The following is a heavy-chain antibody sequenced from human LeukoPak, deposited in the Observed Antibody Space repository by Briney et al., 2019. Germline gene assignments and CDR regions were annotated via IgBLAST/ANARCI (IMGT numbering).Heavy chain of an antibody. CDR2: INSDGSST. CDR1: GFTFSSYW. D-gene: IGHD3-3*01. Sequence: GGSLRLSCAASGFTFSSYWMHWVRQAPGKGLVWVSRINSDGSSTSYADSVKGRFTISRDNAKNTLYLQMNSLRAEDTAVYYCARGSFWSGYLDYWGQGTQVTVSS. CDR3: ARGSFWSGYLDY. V-gene: IGHV3-74*01. J-gene: IGHJ4*02.